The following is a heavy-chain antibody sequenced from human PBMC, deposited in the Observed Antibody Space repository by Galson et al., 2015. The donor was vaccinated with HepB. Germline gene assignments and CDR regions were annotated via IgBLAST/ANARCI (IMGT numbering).Heavy chain of an antibody. CDR3: AKGGTSWWQIFDY. CDR1: GFTFSTYG. Sequence: SLRLSCAASGFTFSTYGMNWVRQAPGKGLEWVSSISSRGGSTYYADSVKGRFTISRDNSKNTLYLQMNSPRAEDTAAYYCAKGGTSWWQIFDYWGQGTLVTVSS. CDR2: ISSRGGST. V-gene: IGHV3-23*01. J-gene: IGHJ4*02. D-gene: IGHD2-15*01.